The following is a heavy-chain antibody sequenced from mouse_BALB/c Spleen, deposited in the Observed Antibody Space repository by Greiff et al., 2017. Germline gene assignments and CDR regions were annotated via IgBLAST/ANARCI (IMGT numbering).Heavy chain of an antibody. CDR1: GFTFNTYA. CDR2: IRSKSNNYAT. J-gene: IGHJ4*01. V-gene: IGHV10-3*03. CDR3: VREEGDY. Sequence: EVMLVESGGGLVQPKGSLKLSCAASGFTFNTYAMHWVCQAPGKGLEWVARIRSKSNNYATYYADSVKDRFTISRDDSQSMLYLQMNNLKTEDTAMYYCVREEGDYWGQGTSVTVSS.